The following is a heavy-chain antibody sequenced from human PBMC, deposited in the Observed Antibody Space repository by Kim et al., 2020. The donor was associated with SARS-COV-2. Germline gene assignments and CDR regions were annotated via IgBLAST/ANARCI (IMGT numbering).Heavy chain of an antibody. CDR3: ARDRSRYSSGWYEVGYYYYYGMDV. J-gene: IGHJ6*02. V-gene: IGHV4-59*01. CDR2: IYYSGST. CDR1: GGSISSYY. Sequence: SETLSLTCTVSGGSISSYYWSWIRQPPGKVLEWIGYIYYSGSTNYNPSLKSRVTISVDTSKNQSSLKLSSVTAADTAVYYCARDRSRYSSGWYEVGYYYYYGMDVWGQGTTVTVSS. D-gene: IGHD6-19*01.